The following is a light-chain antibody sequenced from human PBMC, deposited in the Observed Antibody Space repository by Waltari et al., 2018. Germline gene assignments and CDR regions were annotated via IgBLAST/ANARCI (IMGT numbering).Light chain of an antibody. V-gene: IGKV3-11*01. CDR2: DAS. CDR1: QSIRTY. J-gene: IGKJ2*01. CDR3: QQRSIWPYT. Sequence: EIVLTQSPATLSLSPGETATLPCRASQSIRTYLGRYQQKPGQAPRLLLFDASSRATGIPARFRGTGSGTDFTLTVSDLEPEDFGIYYCQQRSIWPYTFGQGTRLEIK.